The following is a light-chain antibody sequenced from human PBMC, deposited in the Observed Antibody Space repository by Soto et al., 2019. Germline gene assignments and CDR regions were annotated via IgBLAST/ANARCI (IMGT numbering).Light chain of an antibody. CDR1: SSNIGAVYD. CDR3: HSYDSSLSGSV. CDR2: GNS. Sequence: QSALTQPPSVSGAPGQRVTISCTGSSSNIGAVYDVHWYQQLPGTVPKLLIYGNSNRPSGVPDRFSGSKSGTSASLAITGLQAEDEADYYCHSYDSSLSGSVFGGGTKVTVL. J-gene: IGLJ3*02. V-gene: IGLV1-40*01.